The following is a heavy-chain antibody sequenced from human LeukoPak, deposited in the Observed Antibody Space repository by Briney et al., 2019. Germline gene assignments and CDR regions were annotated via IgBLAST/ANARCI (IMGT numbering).Heavy chain of an antibody. Sequence: SSVKVSCKASGYTFTSYYMHWGRQAPGQGLEWMGIINPSGGSTRYAQKFQGTVTMTRDTSTSTVYMELSSQRSEDTAVYYCARGYYYNSSGKPAHDYWGQGTLVTVSS. V-gene: IGHV1-46*01. CDR3: ARGYYYNSSGKPAHDY. CDR1: GYTFTSYY. D-gene: IGHD3-22*01. CDR2: INPSGGST. J-gene: IGHJ4*02.